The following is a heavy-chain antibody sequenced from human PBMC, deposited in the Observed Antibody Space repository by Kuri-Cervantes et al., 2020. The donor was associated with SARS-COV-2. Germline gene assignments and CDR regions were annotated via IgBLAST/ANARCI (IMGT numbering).Heavy chain of an antibody. D-gene: IGHD3-22*01. Sequence: GESLKISCAASGFTFSSYSMNWVRQAPGKGLEWVSYISSSSGTIYYADSVKGRFTISRDNAKNSLYLQMNSLRAEDTAVYYCASPPEYDSSGSPFDYWGQGTLVTVSS. CDR3: ASPPEYDSSGSPFDY. CDR2: ISSSSGTI. V-gene: IGHV3-48*01. CDR1: GFTFSSYS. J-gene: IGHJ4*02.